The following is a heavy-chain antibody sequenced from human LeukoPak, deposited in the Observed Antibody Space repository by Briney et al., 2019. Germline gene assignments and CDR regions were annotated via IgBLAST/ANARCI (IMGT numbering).Heavy chain of an antibody. D-gene: IGHD1-26*01. V-gene: IGHV3-23*01. CDR2: ISGSGGST. CDR3: AKAPWEPEPIDY. J-gene: IGHJ4*02. CDR1: EFTFSSYA. Sequence: PGGSLRLSCAVSEFTFSSYAMSWVRQAPGKGLEWVSAISGSGGSTYYADSVKGRFTISRDNSKNTLYLQMNSLRAEDTAVYYCAKAPWEPEPIDYWGQGTLVTVSS.